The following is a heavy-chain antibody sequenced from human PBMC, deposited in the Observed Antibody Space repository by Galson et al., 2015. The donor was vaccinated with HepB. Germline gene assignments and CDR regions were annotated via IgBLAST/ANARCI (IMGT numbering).Heavy chain of an antibody. CDR1: GGTFSSYA. CDR2: IIPIFGTA. Sequence: SVKVSCKASGGTFSSYAISWVRQAPGQGLEWMGGIIPIFGTANYAQKFQGRVTITADKSTSTAYMELSSLRSEDTAVYYCARGDDYVVWFDPWGQGTLVTVPS. J-gene: IGHJ5*02. CDR3: ARGDDYVVWFDP. D-gene: IGHD4-17*01. V-gene: IGHV1-69*06.